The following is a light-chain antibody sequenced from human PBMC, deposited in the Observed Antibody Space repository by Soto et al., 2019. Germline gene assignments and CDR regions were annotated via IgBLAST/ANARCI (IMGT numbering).Light chain of an antibody. J-gene: IGKJ5*01. Sequence: EIVLTQSPGTLSLSPGERATLSCRASQSVSSTYLAWYQQKPGQAPRLFIYSASSRATGIPDRFSGSGSGTDFTLTISRLEPEDFAVYYCQQYGDSPPITFGQGTDWRLN. CDR3: QQYGDSPPIT. V-gene: IGKV3-20*01. CDR1: QSVSSTY. CDR2: SAS.